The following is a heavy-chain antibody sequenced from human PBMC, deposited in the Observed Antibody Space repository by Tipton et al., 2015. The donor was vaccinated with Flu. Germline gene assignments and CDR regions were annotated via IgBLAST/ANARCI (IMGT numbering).Heavy chain of an antibody. CDR3: ARHEESSGTAKLKYYYMDV. Sequence: TLSLTCAVYGGSFSGYYWSWIRQPPGKGLEWIGAIYYSGNSYYNPSLKSRVTISVDTSKNQFSLKLSSVTASDTAVYYCARHEESSGTAKLKYYYMDVWGKGTTVPVSS. CDR1: GGSFSGYY. V-gene: IGHV4-34*01. D-gene: IGHD3-10*01. CDR2: IYYSGNS. J-gene: IGHJ6*03.